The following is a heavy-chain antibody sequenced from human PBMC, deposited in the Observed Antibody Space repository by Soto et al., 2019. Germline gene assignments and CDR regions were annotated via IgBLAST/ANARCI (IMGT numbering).Heavy chain of an antibody. J-gene: IGHJ4*02. Sequence: LRLSCAASGFTFSSYEMNWVRQAPGKGLEWVSYISSSGSTIYYADSVKGRFTISRDNAKNSLYLQMNSLRAEDTAVYYCARVGYHYDSSGSIGGYWGQGTLVTVSS. V-gene: IGHV3-48*03. CDR3: ARVGYHYDSSGSIGGY. D-gene: IGHD3-22*01. CDR1: GFTFSSYE. CDR2: ISSSGSTI.